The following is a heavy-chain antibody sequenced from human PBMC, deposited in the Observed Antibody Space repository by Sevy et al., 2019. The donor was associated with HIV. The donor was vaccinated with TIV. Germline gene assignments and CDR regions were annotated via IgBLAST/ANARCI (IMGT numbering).Heavy chain of an antibody. D-gene: IGHD2-15*01. Sequence: GGSLRLSCAASGFTFDDYAMHWVRQAPGKGLEWVSGISWNSGSIGYADSVKGRFTISRDNAKNSLYLQMNSLRADDKALYYCAKDRGMGIVGYCSGGGCYSVYYYYGMDVWGQGTMVTVSS. V-gene: IGHV3-9*01. CDR1: GFTFDDYA. CDR3: AKDRGMGIVGYCSGGGCYSVYYYYGMDV. J-gene: IGHJ6*02. CDR2: ISWNSGSI.